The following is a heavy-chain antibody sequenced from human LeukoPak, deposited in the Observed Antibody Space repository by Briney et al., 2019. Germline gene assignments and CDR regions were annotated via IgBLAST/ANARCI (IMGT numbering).Heavy chain of an antibody. D-gene: IGHD3-10*01. V-gene: IGHV3-7*01. CDR1: GFTFSGYW. CDR3: ARDSMVRGVNYFDY. Sequence: GGSLRLSCAASGFTFSGYWMTWVRQAPGKGLEWVANIKQDGSEKYYVDSVKGRFTISRDNAKNSLYLQMNSLRAEDTAVYYCARDSMVRGVNYFDYWGQGTLVTVSS. J-gene: IGHJ4*02. CDR2: IKQDGSEK.